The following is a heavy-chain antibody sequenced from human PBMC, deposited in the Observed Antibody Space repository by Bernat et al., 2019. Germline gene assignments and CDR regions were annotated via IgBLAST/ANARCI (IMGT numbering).Heavy chain of an antibody. J-gene: IGHJ6*02. V-gene: IGHV3-11*01. D-gene: IGHD3/OR15-3a*01. CDR2: ISSSSTII. CDR3: ARTLGTEFGMDV. Sequence: QVLLVDSGGDLVKPGGSLRLSCAASGFTFTDYYMTWIRQAPGKGLEWVSYISSSSTIIYYADSVKGRFTISRDNAKNSLYLQMNSLRAEDSALYYCARTLGTEFGMDVWGQGTTVTISS. CDR1: GFTFTDYY.